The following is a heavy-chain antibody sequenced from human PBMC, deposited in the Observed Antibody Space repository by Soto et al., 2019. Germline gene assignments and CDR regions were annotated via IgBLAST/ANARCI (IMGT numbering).Heavy chain of an antibody. Sequence: GSLRLSCAASGFSFRSYYMNWVRQAPGRGLEWVSSISPSSSFLSYADSVKGRFTISRDNVKNSVNLQMNSLRAEDTAVYYCARVGTDYGSGSPYYSDYWGQGTLVTVSS. V-gene: IGHV3-21*06. J-gene: IGHJ4*02. CDR1: GFSFRSYY. CDR3: ARVGTDYGSGSPYYSDY. CDR2: ISPSSSFL. D-gene: IGHD3-10*01.